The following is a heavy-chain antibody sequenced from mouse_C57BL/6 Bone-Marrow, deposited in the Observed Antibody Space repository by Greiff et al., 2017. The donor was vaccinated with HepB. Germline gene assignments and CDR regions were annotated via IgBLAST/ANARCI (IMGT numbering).Heavy chain of an antibody. D-gene: IGHD1-1*01. J-gene: IGHJ1*03. Sequence: EVKLMESGGDLVKPGGSLKLSCAASGFTFSSYGMSWVRQTPDKRLEWVATISSGGSYTYYPDSVKGRFTISRDNAKNTLYLQMSSLKSEDTAMYYCARRGLIRYGWYFDVWGTGTTVTVSS. CDR3: ARRGLIRYGWYFDV. V-gene: IGHV5-6*02. CDR2: ISSGGSYT. CDR1: GFTFSSYG.